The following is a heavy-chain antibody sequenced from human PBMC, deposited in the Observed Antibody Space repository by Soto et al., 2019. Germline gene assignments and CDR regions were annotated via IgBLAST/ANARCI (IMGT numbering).Heavy chain of an antibody. CDR1: NGSISPYY. CDR2: IYYAGSF. CDR3: VRAVGRDGSSWYRGAYDS. J-gene: IGHJ4*02. Sequence: PSETLSLTCTVSNGSISPYYWSWIRQSPGKGLEWIGYIYYAGSFTYNPSLKSRVTISLNTSKNEVSLRLTSVTAADTAVFYCVRAVGRDGSSWYRGAYDSWGQGTLVTVSS. V-gene: IGHV4-59*08. D-gene: IGHD6-13*01.